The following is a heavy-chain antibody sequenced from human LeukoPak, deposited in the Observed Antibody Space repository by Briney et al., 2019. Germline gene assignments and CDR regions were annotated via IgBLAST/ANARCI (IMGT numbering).Heavy chain of an antibody. V-gene: IGHV3-7*03. CDR2: IKQDGSEK. J-gene: IGHJ4*02. D-gene: IGHD3-16*01. Sequence: PGGSLRLSCAASGFTVANDRMSWVRQAPGKGLEWVANIKQDGSEKNYVDSVKGRFIISRDNAKNSLYLQMNTLRADDTAVYYCARDGFGTGSNWGQGTLVTVSS. CDR1: GFTVANDR. CDR3: ARDGFGTGSN.